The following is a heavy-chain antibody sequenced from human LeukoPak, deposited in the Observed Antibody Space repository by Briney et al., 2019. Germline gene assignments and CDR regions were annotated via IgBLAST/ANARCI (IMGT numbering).Heavy chain of an antibody. D-gene: IGHD3-3*01. V-gene: IGHV3-23*01. CDR3: AKARTYYDFWSGYFRDAFDI. Sequence: GGSLRLSCAASGFTFSSYAMSWVRQAPGKGLEWVSAISGSGGSTYYADSVEGRFTISRDNSKNTLYLQMNSLRAEDTAVYYCAKARTYYDFWSGYFRDAFDIWGQGAMVTVSS. CDR1: GFTFSSYA. CDR2: ISGSGGST. J-gene: IGHJ3*02.